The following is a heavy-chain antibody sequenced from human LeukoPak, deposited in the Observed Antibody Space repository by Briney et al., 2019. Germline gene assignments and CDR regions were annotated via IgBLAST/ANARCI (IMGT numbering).Heavy chain of an antibody. V-gene: IGHV3-21*01. CDR1: GFTFRSYA. D-gene: IGHD6-6*01. CDR2: ISSSSSYI. Sequence: GGSLRLSCAASGFTFRSYAMSWVRQAPGKGVEWVSSISSSSSYIYYADSVKGRFTISRDNAKNSLYLQMNRLRAEDTAVYYCARGHSSSYGFDYWGQGTLVTVSS. J-gene: IGHJ4*02. CDR3: ARGHSSSYGFDY.